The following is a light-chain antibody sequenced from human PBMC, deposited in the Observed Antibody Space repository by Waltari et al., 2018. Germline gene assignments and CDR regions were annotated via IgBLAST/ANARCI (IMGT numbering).Light chain of an antibody. Sequence: QSITISCTGTSSDVGSYNLVSWYQQHPGKAPKLMIYEGSKRPSGASNRFSGSKSGNTASLTISGLQAEDEADYYCCSYAGSSTNWVFGGGTKLTVL. CDR1: SSDVGSYNL. V-gene: IGLV2-23*01. CDR2: EGS. J-gene: IGLJ3*02. CDR3: CSYAGSSTNWV.